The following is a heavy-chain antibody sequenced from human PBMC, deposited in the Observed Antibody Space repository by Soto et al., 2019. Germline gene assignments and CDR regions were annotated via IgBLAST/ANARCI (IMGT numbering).Heavy chain of an antibody. V-gene: IGHV3-23*01. CDR2: ISGSGGST. Sequence: PGGSLRLSCAASGFTFSSYAMSWVRQAPGKGLEWVSAISGSGGSTYYADSVKGRFTISRDNSKNTLYLQMNSLRAEDTAVYYCAKDSPVKREAAAPNYYDYYGMDFWGQGIMVTVSS. CDR3: AKDSPVKREAAAPNYYDYYGMDF. D-gene: IGHD6-13*01. CDR1: GFTFSSYA. J-gene: IGHJ6*02.